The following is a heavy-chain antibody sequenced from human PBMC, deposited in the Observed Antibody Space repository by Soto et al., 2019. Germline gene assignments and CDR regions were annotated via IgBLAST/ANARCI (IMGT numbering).Heavy chain of an antibody. CDR3: AKVMVAATRHTDFDS. CDR1: GGSIKSNSYY. J-gene: IGHJ4*02. Sequence: QLRESGPGLVKPSETLSLTCTVSGGSIKSNSYYWAWFRQTPGKGLPWIASIYFDGSPYYNPSLKSRVTISVDTSKNQFSLRLTSVTTADTAVYYCAKVMVAATRHTDFDSWGQGTLVTVSS. V-gene: IGHV4-39*02. CDR2: IYFDGSP. D-gene: IGHD2-15*01.